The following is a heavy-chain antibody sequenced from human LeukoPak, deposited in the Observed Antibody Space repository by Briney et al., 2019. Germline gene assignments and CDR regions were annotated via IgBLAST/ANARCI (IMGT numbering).Heavy chain of an antibody. V-gene: IGHV3-7*01. J-gene: IGHJ4*02. CDR2: IKQDGSEK. CDR3: ARVRRGYSYGPYYFDY. Sequence: GGSLRLSCAASGFTFSSYWMSWVRQAPGKGLEWVANIKQDGSEKYYVDSVKGRFTISRDNAKNSLYLQMNSLRAEDTAVYYCARVRRGYSYGPYYFDYWGQGTLVTVSS. CDR1: GFTFSSYW. D-gene: IGHD5-18*01.